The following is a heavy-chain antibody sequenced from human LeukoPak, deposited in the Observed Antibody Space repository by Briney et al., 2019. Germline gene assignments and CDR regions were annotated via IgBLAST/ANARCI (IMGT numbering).Heavy chain of an antibody. CDR2: ISPSSSYI. J-gene: IGHJ4*02. CDR1: GFTFSSYK. V-gene: IGHV3-21*06. D-gene: IGHD3-16*01. CDR3: ARDLTGGEYFDS. Sequence: GGSLRLSCEASGFTFSSYKMTWVRQAPGKGLEWVASISPSSSYIYYGDSVKGRVTVSRDNAKSSLFLQMSSLRADDTAVYYCARDLTGGEYFDSWGQGALVSDSS.